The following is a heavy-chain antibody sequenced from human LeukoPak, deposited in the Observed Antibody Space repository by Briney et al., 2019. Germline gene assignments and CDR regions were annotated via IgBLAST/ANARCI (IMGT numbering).Heavy chain of an antibody. D-gene: IGHD3-10*01. Sequence: ASVKVSCKASGGTFSSYAISWVRQAPGQGLEWMGGIIPIFGTANYAQKFQGRVTITTDESTSTAYMELSSLRSEDTAVYYCARVSTMVRGVIPCYYMDVWAKGPRSPSP. CDR3: ARVSTMVRGVIPCYYMDV. V-gene: IGHV1-69*05. J-gene: IGHJ6*03. CDR2: IIPIFGTA. CDR1: GGTFSSYA.